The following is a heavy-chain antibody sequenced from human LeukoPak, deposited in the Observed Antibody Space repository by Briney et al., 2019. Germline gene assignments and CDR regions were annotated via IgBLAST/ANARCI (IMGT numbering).Heavy chain of an antibody. Sequence: GGSLRLSCVASGFNFEDYAMNWVRQVPGKGLEWVSSISSSSSYIYYADSVKGRFTISRDNAKNSLYLQMNSLRAEDTAVYYWWEELYRDFSLGFWGQGTLGTLPS. D-gene: IGHD4-17*01. CDR3: WEELYRDFSLGF. V-gene: IGHV3-21*01. CDR1: GFNFEDYA. J-gene: IGHJ4*02. CDR2: ISSSSSYI.